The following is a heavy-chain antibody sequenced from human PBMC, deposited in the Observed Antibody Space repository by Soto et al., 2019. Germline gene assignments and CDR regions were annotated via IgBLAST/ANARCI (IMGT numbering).Heavy chain of an antibody. Sequence: GSLRLSCAASGFTFSTYWMSWVRQAPGKGLEWVANIKEDGSEKSYVDSAKGRFTISRDNAKNSLYLQMNSLTAEDTAVYFCARGGLSVTPADYWGQGTLVTVSS. D-gene: IGHD2-15*01. J-gene: IGHJ4*02. CDR1: GFTFSTYW. CDR3: ARGGLSVTPADY. V-gene: IGHV3-7*01. CDR2: IKEDGSEK.